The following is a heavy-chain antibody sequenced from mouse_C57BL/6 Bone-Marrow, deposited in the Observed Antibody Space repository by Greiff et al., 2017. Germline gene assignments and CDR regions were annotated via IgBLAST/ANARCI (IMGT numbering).Heavy chain of an antibody. CDR2: IDPEDGET. CDR3: AREPTLRSVEAGYFDV. J-gene: IGHJ1*03. D-gene: IGHD1-1*01. CDR1: GFNIKDYY. V-gene: IGHV14-2*01. Sequence: EVQLQQSGAELVKPGASVKLSCTASGFNIKDYYMHWVKQRTEQGLEWIGRIDPEDGETKYAPKFQGKATITADTSSNTAYLQLSSQTSEDTAVYYCAREPTLRSVEAGYFDVWGTGTTVTVSS.